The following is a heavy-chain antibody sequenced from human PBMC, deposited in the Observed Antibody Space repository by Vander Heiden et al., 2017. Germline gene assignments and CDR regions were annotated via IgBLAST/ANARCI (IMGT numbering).Heavy chain of an antibody. J-gene: IGHJ4*02. CDR3: ARQLYDSIRGRRHFDY. Sequence: QLQLQESGPGLVKPSETLSLTCTVSAGSISSSSHYWAWIRQPPGKGLEWIGRLYYTGRTFYNPSLMSRVTISVDTSKNQFSLNLNSVTAADTAVYYWARQLYDSIRGRRHFDYWGQGTLITVSS. V-gene: IGHV4-39*01. CDR1: AGSISSSSHY. CDR2: LYYTGRT. D-gene: IGHD3-10*01.